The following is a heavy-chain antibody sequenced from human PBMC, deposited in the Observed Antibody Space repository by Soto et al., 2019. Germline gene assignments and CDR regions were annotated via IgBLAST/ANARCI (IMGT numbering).Heavy chain of an antibody. CDR3: AILGGFFKAIDT. V-gene: IGHV4-59*08. CDR1: GGSISPYY. J-gene: IGHJ5*01. D-gene: IGHD2-15*01. Sequence: SETLSLTCTVSGGSISPYYWSWIRQPPGKGLEWIGYIYFAGTTKYNPSLKSRVTISVDSSKNQFSLNLTSVTAADTAVYYCAILGGFFKAIDTGGRGTLVTVSS. CDR2: IYFAGTT.